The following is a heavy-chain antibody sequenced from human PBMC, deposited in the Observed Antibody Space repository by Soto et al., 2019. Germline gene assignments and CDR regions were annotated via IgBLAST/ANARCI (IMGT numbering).Heavy chain of an antibody. CDR1: GGSFSGYY. CDR2: INHSGST. D-gene: IGHD6-19*01. V-gene: IGHV4-34*01. J-gene: IGHJ4*02. CDR3: ARHSSSGWGLDFDY. Sequence: PSETLSLTCAVYGGSFSGYYWSWIRQPPGKGLEWIGEINHSGSTNYNPSLKSRVTISVDTSKNQFSLKLSSVTAADTAVYYCARHSSSGWGLDFDYWGQGTLVTVSS.